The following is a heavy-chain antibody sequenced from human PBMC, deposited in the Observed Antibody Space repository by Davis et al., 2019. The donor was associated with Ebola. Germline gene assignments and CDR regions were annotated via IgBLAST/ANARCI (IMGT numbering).Heavy chain of an antibody. CDR1: GFTFSTYA. V-gene: IGHV3-23*01. D-gene: IGHD3-3*01. CDR3: AKSGLSFGVVKYHYGMDV. J-gene: IGHJ6*04. CDR2: VSSTGGSA. Sequence: GGSLRLSCAASGFTFSTYAMSWVRQAPGKGLEWVSVVSSTGGSAYYADSVKGRFTVSRDNSKNTLYLEINSLRAEDTAVYYCAKSGLSFGVVKYHYGMDVWGKGTTVTVSS.